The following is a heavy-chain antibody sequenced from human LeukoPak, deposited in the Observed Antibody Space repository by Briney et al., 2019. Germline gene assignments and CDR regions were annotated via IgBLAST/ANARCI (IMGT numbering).Heavy chain of an antibody. Sequence: GGSLRLSCAASGYTFSNSDMNWVHQAPGEGLEWVSGVSWNGSRTHYADSVKGRFNISRDNSRNTLYLQTNSLRAEDTAVYYCVRYVRGGYCSSTSCYFVHYYCYGMDVWGQGTTVTVSS. J-gene: IGHJ6*02. CDR1: GYTFSNSD. CDR3: VRYVRGGYCSSTSCYFVHYYCYGMDV. CDR2: VSWNGSRT. D-gene: IGHD2-2*01. V-gene: IGHV3-35*01.